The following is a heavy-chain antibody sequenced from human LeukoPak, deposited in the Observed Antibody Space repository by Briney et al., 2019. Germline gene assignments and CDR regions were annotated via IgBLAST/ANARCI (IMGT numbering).Heavy chain of an antibody. CDR3: ARVGHNWFDP. Sequence: SETLSLTCAVSGGSISSPNWWTWVRQPPGKGLEWIGEIYHSGRTNSNPSLESRVIMSVDKSKNQFSLKWTSVTAADTAVYYCARVGHNWFDPWGQGTLVTVSS. CDR2: IYHSGRT. V-gene: IGHV4-4*02. J-gene: IGHJ5*02. D-gene: IGHD1-26*01. CDR1: GGSISSPNW.